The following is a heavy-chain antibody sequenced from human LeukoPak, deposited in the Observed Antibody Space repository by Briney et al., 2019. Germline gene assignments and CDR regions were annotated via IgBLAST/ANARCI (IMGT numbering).Heavy chain of an antibody. CDR2: IYTSGST. V-gene: IGHV4-61*02. CDR1: GGSISSGSSY. J-gene: IGHJ3*02. Sequence: PLETLSLTCTVSGGSISSGSSYWSWIRQPAGKGLEWIGRIYTSGSTNYNPSLKSRVTISVDTSKNQFSLKLSSVTAADTAVYYCARGPYCSSSSPIPCAFDIWGQGTMVSVSS. CDR3: ARGPYCSSSSPIPCAFDI. D-gene: IGHD2-2*01.